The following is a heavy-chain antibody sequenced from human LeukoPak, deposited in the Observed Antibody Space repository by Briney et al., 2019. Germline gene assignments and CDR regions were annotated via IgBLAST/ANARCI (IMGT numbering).Heavy chain of an antibody. CDR3: AKGLRAYTANEYYMDV. CDR1: GFTFSSYA. Sequence: PGGSLRLSCAASGFTFSSYAMSWVRQAPGKGLEWVSTISGSGGSTYYADSVKGRFTISRDNSKNTLYLQMNSLRAEDTAVYYCAKGLRAYTANEYYMDVWGKETTVTVSS. J-gene: IGHJ6*03. D-gene: IGHD5-18*01. V-gene: IGHV3-23*01. CDR2: ISGSGGST.